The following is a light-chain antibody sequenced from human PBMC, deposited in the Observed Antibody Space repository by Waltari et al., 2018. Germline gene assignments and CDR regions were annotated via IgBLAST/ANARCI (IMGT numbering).Light chain of an antibody. CDR3: NSRDSSGNHLV. Sequence: SSELTQDPAVSVALGQTVRITCQGDSLRSYYASWYQQKPGQAPVLVIYGKNDRPSGIPDRFSVSTSGTTNSLTITGAQAEDDADYYCNSRDSSGNHLVFGGGTKVTVL. CDR2: GKN. J-gene: IGLJ2*01. V-gene: IGLV3-19*01. CDR1: SLRSYY.